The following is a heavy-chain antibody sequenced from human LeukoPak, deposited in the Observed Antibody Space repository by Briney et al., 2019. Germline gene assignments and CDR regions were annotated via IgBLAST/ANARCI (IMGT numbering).Heavy chain of an antibody. CDR3: ARFDLGGSYPGAFDI. V-gene: IGHV4-39*01. CDR2: IYYSGST. D-gene: IGHD1-26*01. J-gene: IGHJ3*02. CDR1: GGSISSSSYY. Sequence: SETLSLTCTVSGGSISSSSYYWGWIRQPPGKGLEWIGSIYYSGSTYYNPSLESRVTISVDTSKNQFSLKLSSVTAADTAVYYCARFDLGGSYPGAFDIWGQGTMVTVSS.